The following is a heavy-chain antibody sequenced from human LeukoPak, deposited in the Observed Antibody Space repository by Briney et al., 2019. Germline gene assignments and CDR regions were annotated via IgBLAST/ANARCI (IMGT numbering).Heavy chain of an antibody. J-gene: IGHJ4*02. Sequence: PGGSLRLSCAASGFTFSSYSMNWVRQAPGKGLEWVSSISSSSSYIYYADSVKGRFTISRDNAKNSLYLQMNSLRAEDTAVYYCARDSPLRLGGFDYWGQGTLVTVSS. V-gene: IGHV3-21*01. CDR2: ISSSSSYI. D-gene: IGHD3-16*01. CDR1: GFTFSSYS. CDR3: ARDSPLRLGGFDY.